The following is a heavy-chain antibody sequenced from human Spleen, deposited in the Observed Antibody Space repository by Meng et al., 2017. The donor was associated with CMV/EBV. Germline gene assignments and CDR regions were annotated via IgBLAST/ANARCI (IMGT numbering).Heavy chain of an antibody. CDR2: ISYDGSNK. Sequence: AASGFAFSNVAVHWVRQAPGKGLEWVAVISYDGSNKYYADSVRGRFTISRDVSKSTLYLQMNSLRVEDTAVYYCARGNGWNYAVEDYWGQGTLVTVSS. CDR3: ARGNGWNYAVEDY. J-gene: IGHJ4*02. D-gene: IGHD1-7*01. V-gene: IGHV3-30*04. CDR1: GFAFSNVA.